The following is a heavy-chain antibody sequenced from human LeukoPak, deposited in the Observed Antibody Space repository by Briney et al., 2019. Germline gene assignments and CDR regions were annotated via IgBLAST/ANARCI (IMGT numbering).Heavy chain of an antibody. J-gene: IGHJ3*02. CDR1: GGSISSYY. V-gene: IGHV4-59*01. Sequence: SETLSLTCTVSGGSISSYYWSWIRQPPGRGLEWIGYISYSGNTSYNPSLTSRITISVDTSKNQFSLKLSSVTAADTAMYYCARAANGITFGGVISIWGQGTMVTVSS. D-gene: IGHD3-16*01. CDR2: ISYSGNT. CDR3: ARAANGITFGGVISI.